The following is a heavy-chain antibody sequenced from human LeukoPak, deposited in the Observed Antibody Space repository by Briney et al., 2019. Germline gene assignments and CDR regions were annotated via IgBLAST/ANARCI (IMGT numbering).Heavy chain of an antibody. CDR1: GFSFSSYG. J-gene: IGHJ6*02. CDR3: AREFVDRGFRYGYDYYYGMDV. D-gene: IGHD5-18*01. V-gene: IGHV3-48*02. Sequence: GGSLRLSCAASGFSFSSYGMNWVRQAPGKGLEWVSYISSSSSTIYYADSVKGRFTISRDNAKNSVHLQMSSLRDEDTAVYYCAREFVDRGFRYGYDYYYGMDVWGQGTTVTVSS. CDR2: ISSSSSTI.